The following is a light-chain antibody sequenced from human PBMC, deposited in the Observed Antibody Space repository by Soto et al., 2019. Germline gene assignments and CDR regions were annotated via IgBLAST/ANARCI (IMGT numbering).Light chain of an antibody. CDR1: QSVSNY. Sequence: IVLTQSPSTLSLSPGERATLSCRASQSVSNYLAWYQQKPGQAPRLLIYGASSRATGIPDRFSGSGSGTDFTLTISRLEPEDFAVYFCQQFGTSPLWTLGQGTKVDIK. V-gene: IGKV3-20*01. J-gene: IGKJ1*01. CDR2: GAS. CDR3: QQFGTSPLWT.